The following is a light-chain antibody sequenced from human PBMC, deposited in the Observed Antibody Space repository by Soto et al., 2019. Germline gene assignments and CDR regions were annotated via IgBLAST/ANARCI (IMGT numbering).Light chain of an antibody. CDR3: QVWDIVTSRRI. Sequence: SYELTQPPSVSVAPGQTASLACGGDNIETKTVHWYQQRPGQAPVLVVYDDRDRPSGIPERFSGSNSGHTATLTIIRVEAGDEADYYCQVWDIVTSRRIFGGGTKLTVL. V-gene: IGLV3-21*02. CDR2: DDR. CDR1: NIETKT. J-gene: IGLJ2*01.